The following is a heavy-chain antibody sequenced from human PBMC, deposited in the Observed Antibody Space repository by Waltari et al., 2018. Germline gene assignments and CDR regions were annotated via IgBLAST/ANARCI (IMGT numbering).Heavy chain of an antibody. J-gene: IGHJ6*02. CDR2: INPNSGET. Sequence: QVQLVQSGAEVKKPGASVTVSCKTSGNTFSGYYVHWGLQGPGRGLEGRGWINPNSGETKYAQNFQARVTLTKDTSISTVYMELRRLRSDDTAVYYCARSRITIFGVRTEGMDVWGQGTTVTVSS. V-gene: IGHV1-2*02. D-gene: IGHD3-3*01. CDR1: GNTFSGYY. CDR3: ARSRITIFGVRTEGMDV.